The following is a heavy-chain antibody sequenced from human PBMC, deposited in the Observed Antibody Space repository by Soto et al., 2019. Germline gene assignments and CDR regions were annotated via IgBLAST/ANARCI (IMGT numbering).Heavy chain of an antibody. D-gene: IGHD6-19*01. CDR3: ARDLGQPRVSSGWFFEY. Sequence: ASVXVAFKASVYTFTSYGISCVRQAPGQGLDWMGWISAYNGNTNYAQKLQGRVTMTTDTSTSTAYMELRSLRSDDTAVYYCARDLGQPRVSSGWFFEYWGQGTLVTVYS. CDR2: ISAYNGNT. CDR1: VYTFTSYG. J-gene: IGHJ4*02. V-gene: IGHV1-18*01.